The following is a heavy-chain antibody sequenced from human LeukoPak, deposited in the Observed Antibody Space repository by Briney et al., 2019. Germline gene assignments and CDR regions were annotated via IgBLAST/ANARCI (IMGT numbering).Heavy chain of an antibody. CDR1: GFTFSSYA. J-gene: IGHJ4*02. V-gene: IGHV3-30-3*01. D-gene: IGHD6-13*01. CDR3: ARDRRQLAGAGFDY. Sequence: GGSLRLSCAASGFTFSSYAMHWVRQAPGKGLEWVAVISYDGSNKYYADSVKGRFTISRDNSKNTLYLQMNSLRAEDTAVYYCARDRRQLAGAGFDYWGQGTLVTVSS. CDR2: ISYDGSNK.